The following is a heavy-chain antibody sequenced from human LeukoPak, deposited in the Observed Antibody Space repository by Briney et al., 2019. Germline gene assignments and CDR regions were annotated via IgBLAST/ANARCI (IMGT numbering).Heavy chain of an antibody. Sequence: PGGSLRLSCAASGFSVRDYAMHWVRQAPGKGLEWVAVMSYEETYKKYAEAVKGRFTISRDDSKNTLFLQMSSLRPEDTAVYYCARYYYDNSGYPSFDYWGQGTLVTVSS. CDR2: MSYEETYK. J-gene: IGHJ4*02. D-gene: IGHD3-22*01. V-gene: IGHV3-30-3*01. CDR3: ARYYYDNSGYPSFDY. CDR1: GFSVRDYA.